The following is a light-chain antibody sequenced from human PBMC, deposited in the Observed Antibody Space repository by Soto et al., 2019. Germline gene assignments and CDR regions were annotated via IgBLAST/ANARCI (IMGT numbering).Light chain of an antibody. Sequence: QSALTQSPSASGTPGQRVTISCSGSSSNIGTNYVYWYQQLPGTAPKLLIYRNNQRPSGVPHRFSGSKSGTSASLAISGLRSEDEADYYCAVWDDSLSGWVFGGGTKLTVL. CDR3: AVWDDSLSGWV. J-gene: IGLJ3*02. CDR1: SSNIGTNY. V-gene: IGLV1-47*01. CDR2: RNN.